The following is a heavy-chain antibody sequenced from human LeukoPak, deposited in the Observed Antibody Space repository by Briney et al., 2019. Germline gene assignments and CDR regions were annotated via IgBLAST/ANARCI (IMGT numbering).Heavy chain of an antibody. CDR2: INSDGTYT. CDR3: ARDLSHMFDY. CDR1: GFAFISSW. Sequence: GGSLRLSCAASGFAFISSWMHWVGQAPGKGLVWVSRINSDGTYTNYADSVKGRFTISRDNAKNTLYLQMNSLRAEDTAVYYCARDLSHMFDYWGQGTLVTVSS. V-gene: IGHV3-74*01. J-gene: IGHJ4*02.